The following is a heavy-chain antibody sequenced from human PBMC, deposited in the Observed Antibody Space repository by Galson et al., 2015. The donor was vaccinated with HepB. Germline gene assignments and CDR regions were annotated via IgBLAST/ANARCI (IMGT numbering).Heavy chain of an antibody. CDR3: ARQNHLGYCSGGSCYGN. CDR2: IYYSGST. V-gene: IGHV4-39*01. Sequence: ETLSLTCTVSGGSISSSSYYWGWIRQPPGKGLEWIGSIYYSGSTYYNPSLKSRVTISVDTSKNQFSLKLSSVTAADTAVDYCARQNHLGYCSGGSCYGNWGQGTLVTVSS. D-gene: IGHD2-15*01. J-gene: IGHJ4*02. CDR1: GGSISSSSYY.